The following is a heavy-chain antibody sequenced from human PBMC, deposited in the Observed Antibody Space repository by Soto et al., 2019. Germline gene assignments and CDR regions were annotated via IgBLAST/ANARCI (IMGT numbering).Heavy chain of an antibody. V-gene: IGHV1-46*01. Sequence: ASVKVSCKAFGYTFTIYYIHWVRQAPGQGLEWMGVINTSGGSPTYAQKFQDRVTMTRDTSTSTVYMELSSLRSEDTAVYYCARGGSHSDYYYYYRMDVWGQGTTVTVSS. CDR3: ARGGSHSDYYYYYRMDV. J-gene: IGHJ6*02. CDR1: GYTFTIYY. D-gene: IGHD6-13*01. CDR2: INTSGGSP.